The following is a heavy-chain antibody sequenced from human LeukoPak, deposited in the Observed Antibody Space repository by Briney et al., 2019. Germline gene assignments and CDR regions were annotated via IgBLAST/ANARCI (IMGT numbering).Heavy chain of an antibody. Sequence: SETLSLTCTVSSGSISGYYWSWIRQPSGKGLEWIGYIYYTGITNYNPSLKSRVTISVDTSKNHFSLKLSSVTAADTAVYYCARGARFSSWQGPYMDVWGKGTTVTVSS. D-gene: IGHD6-13*01. CDR1: SGSISGYY. V-gene: IGHV4-59*01. CDR2: IYYTGIT. J-gene: IGHJ6*03. CDR3: ARGARFSSWQGPYMDV.